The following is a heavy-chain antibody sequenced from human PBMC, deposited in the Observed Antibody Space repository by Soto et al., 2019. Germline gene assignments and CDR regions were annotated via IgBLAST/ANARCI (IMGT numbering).Heavy chain of an antibody. J-gene: IGHJ6*02. V-gene: IGHV3-30*18. CDR3: AKEGRQTLIYYYYGMDV. CDR1: GFNFSTYG. Sequence: QEQLAESGGGVVQPGKSLRLSCAASGFNFSTYGMHWVRQVPGQGPEWVAVISYDGSKETYADSVKGRFTISRDNSKNTLYLQMSSLRVEDTALYYCAKEGRQTLIYYYYGMDVWGQGTSVTVSS. D-gene: IGHD3-10*01. CDR2: ISYDGSKE.